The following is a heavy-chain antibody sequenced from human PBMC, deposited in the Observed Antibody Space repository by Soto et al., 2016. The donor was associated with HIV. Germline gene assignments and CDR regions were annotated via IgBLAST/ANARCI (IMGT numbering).Heavy chain of an antibody. Sequence: QVQLVQSGAEVKKPGASVKVSCKASGYTFTDYYMHWVRQAPGQGLEWMGWINSNSGGTNYAQNFQGRVTMTRDTSISTAYMELSRLRSDDTAVYYCARPYGMSTIGAAFDIWGQGTMVTVSS. D-gene: IGHD3-10*01. V-gene: IGHV1-2*02. CDR3: ARPYGMSTIGAAFDI. CDR2: INSNSGGT. J-gene: IGHJ3*02. CDR1: GYTFTDYY.